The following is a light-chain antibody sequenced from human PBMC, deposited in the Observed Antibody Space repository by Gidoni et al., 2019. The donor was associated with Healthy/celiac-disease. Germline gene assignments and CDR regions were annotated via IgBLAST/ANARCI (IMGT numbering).Light chain of an antibody. V-gene: IGKV3-20*01. Sequence: EIVLTQSPGTLSLSPGERATLSCRASQSVSSSYLAWYQQKPGHAPRLLIYGASSRATGIPDRFSGSGSVTDFTLTISRLEPEDFAVYYCQQYGSSPLFTFGPGTKVDIK. J-gene: IGKJ3*01. CDR2: GAS. CDR1: QSVSSSY. CDR3: QQYGSSPLFT.